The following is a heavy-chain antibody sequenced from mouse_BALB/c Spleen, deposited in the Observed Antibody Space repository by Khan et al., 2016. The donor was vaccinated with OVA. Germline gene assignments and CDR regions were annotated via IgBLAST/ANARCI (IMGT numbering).Heavy chain of an antibody. Sequence: DVQLQESGPGLVKPSQTVSLTCTVTGISITSGNYRWSWIRQFPGNKLEWIGNIYYSGTVTYNPSLTSRTTITRDTSKNQFFLEMNSLTAEDTATYYCARDDGSLYWYFDVWGAGTTVTVSS. V-gene: IGHV3-5*02. CDR2: IYYSGTV. D-gene: IGHD1-1*01. CDR1: GISITSGNYR. J-gene: IGHJ1*01. CDR3: ARDDGSLYWYFDV.